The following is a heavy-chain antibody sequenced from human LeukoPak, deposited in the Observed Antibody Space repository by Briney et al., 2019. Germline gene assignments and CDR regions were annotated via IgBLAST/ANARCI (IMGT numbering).Heavy chain of an antibody. CDR2: INSESGCT. V-gene: IGHV1-2*02. Sequence: GASVKVSCKASGYTLSGYYMHWLRQARGQGLEWMGCINSESGCTDYLEKFQGRLTMPRDTSISTAYMDLISLRSDDTAVYYCARGGVHNSNYPSQDAFDNWGQGTMVTVSS. D-gene: IGHD1-7*01. J-gene: IGHJ3*02. CDR1: GYTLSGYY. CDR3: ARGGVHNSNYPSQDAFDN.